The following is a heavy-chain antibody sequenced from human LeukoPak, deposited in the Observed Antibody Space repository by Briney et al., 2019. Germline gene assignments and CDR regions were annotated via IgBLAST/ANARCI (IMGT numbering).Heavy chain of an antibody. J-gene: IGHJ2*01. CDR1: GFTVSSNY. CDR3: AREVPYGYYYDSSWYFDL. D-gene: IGHD3-22*01. Sequence: GGSLRLSCAASGFTVSSNYMSWVRQAPGKGLEWVSVIYSGGSTYYADSVKGRFTISGDNSKNTLYLQVNSLRAEDTAVYYCAREVPYGYYYDSSWYFDLWGRGTLVIVSS. CDR2: IYSGGST. V-gene: IGHV3-66*01.